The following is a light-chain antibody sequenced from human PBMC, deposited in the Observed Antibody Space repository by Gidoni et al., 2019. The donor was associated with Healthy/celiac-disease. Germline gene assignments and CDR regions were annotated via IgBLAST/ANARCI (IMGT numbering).Light chain of an antibody. Sequence: VIWMSQSPFLLSASTGDRVTLSCRMRQGISSYIAWYQQKPGKPPELLIYAASTLQSGVPSRFSGSGSGTDFTLTISCLQSEDFATYYCQQYYSFPRTFGQGTKVEIK. J-gene: IGKJ1*01. CDR2: AAS. CDR3: QQYYSFPRT. CDR1: QGISSY. V-gene: IGKV1D-8*01.